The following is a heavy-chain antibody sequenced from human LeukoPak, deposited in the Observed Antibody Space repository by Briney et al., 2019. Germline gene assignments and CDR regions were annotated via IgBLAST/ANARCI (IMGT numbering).Heavy chain of an antibody. CDR1: GFTFSSYG. CDR3: ARESTGSYSGIDY. D-gene: IGHD1-26*01. V-gene: IGHV3-33*01. J-gene: IGHJ4*02. CDR2: IWHDGSYK. Sequence: GGSLRLSCAASGFTFSSYGIHWVRQAPGKGLEWVAVIWHDGSYKYYADSVKGRFTISRDNSKNMLFLEMDSLRAEDTAVYYCARESTGSYSGIDYWGQGTPVTVSA.